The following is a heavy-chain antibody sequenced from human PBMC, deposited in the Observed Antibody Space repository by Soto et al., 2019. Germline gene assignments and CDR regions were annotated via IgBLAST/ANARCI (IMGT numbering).Heavy chain of an antibody. CDR1: GGSISSSNW. D-gene: IGHD6-19*01. J-gene: IGHJ5*02. Sequence: SETLSLTCAVSGGSISSSNWWSWVRQPPGKGLEWIGEIYHSGSTNYNPSLKSRVTISVDKSKNQFSLKLSSVTAADTAVYYCARENAYSSRLNWFDPWGQGTLVTVSS. V-gene: IGHV4-4*02. CDR3: ARENAYSSRLNWFDP. CDR2: IYHSGST.